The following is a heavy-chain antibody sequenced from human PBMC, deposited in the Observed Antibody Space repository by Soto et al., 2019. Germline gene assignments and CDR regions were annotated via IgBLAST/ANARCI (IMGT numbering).Heavy chain of an antibody. J-gene: IGHJ3*02. V-gene: IGHV4-59*01. CDR3: ARGGFEDGGAFDI. CDR2: IYYSGST. CDR1: GGSISSYY. Sequence: SETLSLTCTVSGGSISSYYWSWIRQPPGKGLEWIGYIYYSGSTNYNPSLKSRVTISVDTSKNQFSLQLSSVTAADTAVYYGARGGFEDGGAFDIWGQGTMVTVSS. D-gene: IGHD3-10*01.